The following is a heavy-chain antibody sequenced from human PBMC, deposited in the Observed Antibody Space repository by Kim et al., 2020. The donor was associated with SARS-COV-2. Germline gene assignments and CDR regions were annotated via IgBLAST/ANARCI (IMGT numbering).Heavy chain of an antibody. J-gene: IGHJ4*02. CDR1: GFKLTSYS. CDR2: IFTTSDSI. CDR3: ARGLAATGRAVNYFDI. Sequence: GGSLRLSCAASGFKLTSYSVNWVRQAPGKGLEWVSSIFTTSDSIYYADSVRGRFTISRDNAKNSVYLQMNSLGVDDTAVFYCARGLAATGRAVNYFDIWGQGTLVTVSS. D-gene: IGHD6-13*01. V-gene: IGHV3-21*01.